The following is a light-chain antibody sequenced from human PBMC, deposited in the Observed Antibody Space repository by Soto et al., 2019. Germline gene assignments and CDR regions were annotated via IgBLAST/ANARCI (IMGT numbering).Light chain of an antibody. CDR3: SSYTSSRTYV. CDR1: SSDVGGYNY. CDR2: DVS. J-gene: IGLJ1*01. Sequence: QSVLTQPASVSGSPGQSITISCTGTSSDVGGYNYVSWYQQHSGKAPKLIIYDVSNRPSGVSNRFSGSKSGNTASLTISGLQAEDEADYYCSSYTSSRTYVFGTGTKVTVL. V-gene: IGLV2-14*01.